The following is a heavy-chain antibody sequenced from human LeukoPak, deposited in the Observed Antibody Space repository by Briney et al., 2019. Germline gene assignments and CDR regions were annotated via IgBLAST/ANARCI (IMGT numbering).Heavy chain of an antibody. Sequence: SETLSLTCTVSGGSISSSSYYWGWIRQPPGKGLEWIGSIYYSGSTHYNPSLKSRVTISVDTSKNQFSLKLSSVTAADTAVYYCARDRWYGSGSYYHEGAFDIWGQGTMVTVSS. J-gene: IGHJ3*02. CDR3: ARDRWYGSGSYYHEGAFDI. CDR1: GGSISSSSYY. V-gene: IGHV4-39*07. D-gene: IGHD3-10*01. CDR2: IYYSGST.